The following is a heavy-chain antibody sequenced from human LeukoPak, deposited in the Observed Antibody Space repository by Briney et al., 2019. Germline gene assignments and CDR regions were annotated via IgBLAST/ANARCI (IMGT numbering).Heavy chain of an antibody. CDR2: IKHDGSEK. Sequence: GGSLRLSCAASGFTFSSYWMSWVRQAPGKGLERVANIKHDGSEKYYVDSVKGRFTISRDNAKNSLYLQMNSLRVEDTAVYYCARRVAFGEYFEYWGQGTLVTVSS. D-gene: IGHD3-10*01. V-gene: IGHV3-7*03. CDR3: ARRVAFGEYFEY. CDR1: GFTFSSYW. J-gene: IGHJ4*02.